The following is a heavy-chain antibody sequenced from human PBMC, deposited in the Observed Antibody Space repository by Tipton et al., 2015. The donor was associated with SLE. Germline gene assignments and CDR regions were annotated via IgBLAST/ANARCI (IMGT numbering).Heavy chain of an antibody. Sequence: RSLRLSCAASGFTFDDYAMHWVRQAPGKGLEWVSGISWNSGRIGCADSVKGRFTISRDNAKNSLYLQMNSLRTEDTALYYCAKDRGCSGGSCLGGFDAFDIWGQGTMVTVSS. CDR2: ISWNSGRI. CDR3: AKDRGCSGGSCLGGFDAFDI. J-gene: IGHJ3*02. CDR1: GFTFDDYA. V-gene: IGHV3-9*01. D-gene: IGHD2-15*01.